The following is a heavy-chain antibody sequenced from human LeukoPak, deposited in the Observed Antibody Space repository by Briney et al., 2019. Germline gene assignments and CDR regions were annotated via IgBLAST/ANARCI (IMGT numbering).Heavy chain of an antibody. CDR1: GGTFSSYA. J-gene: IGHJ5*02. CDR2: IIPILGIA. Sequence: GASVKVSCKASGGTFSSYAISWVRQAPGQGLEWMGRIIPILGIANYAQKFQGRVTITADKSTSTAYMELSSLRSEDTAVYYCARDPYSSGWYKMDWFDPWGQGTLVTVSS. V-gene: IGHV1-69*04. CDR3: ARDPYSSGWYKMDWFDP. D-gene: IGHD6-19*01.